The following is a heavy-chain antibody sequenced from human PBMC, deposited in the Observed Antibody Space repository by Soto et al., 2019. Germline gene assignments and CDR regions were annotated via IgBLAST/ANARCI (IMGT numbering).Heavy chain of an antibody. V-gene: IGHV3-30*17. CDR1: RFSLRDYG. D-gene: IGHD1-26*01. CDR3: ARDPTGGYFHYDY. Sequence: LRLSCAASRFSLRDYGMHWVRQAPGKGLEYVAAVSDDGSEQYYADSVRGRFTISRDNSKNTVYLQLDSLTTGDTAVYYCARDPTGGYFHYDYWGQGALVTVSS. J-gene: IGHJ4*02. CDR2: VSDDGSEQ.